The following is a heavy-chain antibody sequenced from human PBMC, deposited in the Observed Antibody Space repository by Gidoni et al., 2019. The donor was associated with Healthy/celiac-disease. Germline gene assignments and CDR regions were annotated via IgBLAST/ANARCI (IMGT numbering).Heavy chain of an antibody. CDR2: IYYSGST. CDR3: ARDRVDSSGYYHP. V-gene: IGHV4-39*07. D-gene: IGHD3-22*01. J-gene: IGHJ5*02. CDR1: GGPISSSSYY. Sequence: QLQLQESGPGLVKPSETLSLTCTVSGGPISSSSYYWGWIRQPPGKGLEWIGSIYYSGSTYYNPSLKSRVTISVDTSKNQFALKLSSVTAADTAVYYCARDRVDSSGYYHPWGQGTLVTVSS.